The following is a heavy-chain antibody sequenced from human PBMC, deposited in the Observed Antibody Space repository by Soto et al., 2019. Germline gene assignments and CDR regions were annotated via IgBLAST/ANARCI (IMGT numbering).Heavy chain of an antibody. V-gene: IGHV1-69*13. D-gene: IGHD3-22*01. J-gene: IGHJ5*02. Sequence: SVKVSCKASGGTFSSSAISWLRQAPGQGLEWMGGIIPVFGIANYAQKFQGRVSITADESTSTAHMELSSLTSEDTAVYYCAREWENVIVVPGLFDPWGQGTLVTVSS. CDR1: GGTFSSSA. CDR2: IIPVFGIA. CDR3: AREWENVIVVPGLFDP.